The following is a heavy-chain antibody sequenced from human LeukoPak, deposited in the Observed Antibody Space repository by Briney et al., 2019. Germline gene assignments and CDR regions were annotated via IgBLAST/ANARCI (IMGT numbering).Heavy chain of an antibody. CDR3: ARGLAYCGGDCYSGDY. J-gene: IGHJ4*02. V-gene: IGHV1-2*02. CDR2: INPNSGGI. Sequence: ASVKVSCKASGYTFTGYYIHWVRQAPGQGLEWMGWINPNSGGIDYAQKFQGRVTMTRDTSISTAYMELSRLRSDDTAVYYCARGLAYCGGDCYSGDYWGQGTLVTVSS. D-gene: IGHD2-21*02. CDR1: GYTFTGYY.